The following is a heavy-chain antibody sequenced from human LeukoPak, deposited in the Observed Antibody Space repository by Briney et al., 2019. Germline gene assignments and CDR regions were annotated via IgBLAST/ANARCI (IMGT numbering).Heavy chain of an antibody. CDR3: ARDNSNYGAFDY. Sequence: SETLSLTCTVSGGSISSYYWSWIRQPPGKGLEWIGYIYYSGSTNYNPSLKSRVTISVDTSKNQFSLKPSSVTAADTAVYYCARDNSNYGAFDYWGQGTLVTVSS. CDR2: IYYSGST. V-gene: IGHV4-59*01. CDR1: GGSISSYY. J-gene: IGHJ4*02. D-gene: IGHD4-11*01.